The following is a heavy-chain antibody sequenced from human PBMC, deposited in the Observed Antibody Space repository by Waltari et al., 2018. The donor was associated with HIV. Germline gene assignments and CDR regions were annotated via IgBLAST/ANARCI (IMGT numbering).Heavy chain of an antibody. CDR2: IKPRSGGT. Sequence: QVQLVQSGAALKTPGASVKVSCRASGYTFTDKFIHWVRQAPGQGLEWMGWIKPRSGGTKFAQKFQGWVSMTMDTSISTVYMELNRLTYEDTAIYYCAREEMKYFDLWGRGTLVTVSS. CDR1: GYTFTDKF. CDR3: AREEMKYFDL. J-gene: IGHJ2*01. V-gene: IGHV1-2*04.